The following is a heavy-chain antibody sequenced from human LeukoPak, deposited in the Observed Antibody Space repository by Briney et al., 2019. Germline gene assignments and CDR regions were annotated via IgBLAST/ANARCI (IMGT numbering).Heavy chain of an antibody. V-gene: IGHV4-39*01. J-gene: IGHJ5*02. Sequence: SETLSLTCTVSGGSISSSSSYWGWIRQPPGKGLEWIGSIYYSGSTSHNPSLKSRVTMSVDTSKNQFSLKLSSVTAAEKAVYYCARHTAWFDPWGQGTLVTVSS. CDR3: ARHTAWFDP. CDR1: GGSISSSSSY. CDR2: IYYSGST.